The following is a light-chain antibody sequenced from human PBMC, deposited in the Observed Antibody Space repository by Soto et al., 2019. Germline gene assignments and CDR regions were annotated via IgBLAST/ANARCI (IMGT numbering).Light chain of an antibody. V-gene: IGKV1-5*03. J-gene: IGKJ1*01. CDR2: KAS. CDR3: QNYNSYSEE. CDR1: QTISSW. Sequence: DIQIIQSPSTRSGSVGDRVTITCLASQTISSWLAWYQQKPGKAPKLLIYKASTLKSGVPSRFSGSGSGTEFTLTISSLQPDDFATYYCQNYNSYSEEFGQGTKVDIK.